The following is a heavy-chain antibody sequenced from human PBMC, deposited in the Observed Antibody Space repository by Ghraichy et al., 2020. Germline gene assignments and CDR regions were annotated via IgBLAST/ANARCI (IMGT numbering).Heavy chain of an antibody. D-gene: IGHD1-26*01. J-gene: IGHJ6*02. V-gene: IGHV4-34*01. CDR3: ARGLPSGSYHYCMDV. CDR2: INHSGST. Sequence: SETLSLTCAVYGGSFSDYYWSWIRQPPGKGLEWIGEINHSGSTNYNPSLMSRVTISADTSKNQSSLKLSSVTAADTAVYYCARGLPSGSYHYCMDVWGQGTTVTVS. CDR1: GGSFSDYY.